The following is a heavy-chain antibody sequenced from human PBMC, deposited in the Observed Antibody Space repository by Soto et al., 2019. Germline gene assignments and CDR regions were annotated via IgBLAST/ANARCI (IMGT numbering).Heavy chain of an antibody. CDR2: ISSSSSYI. CDR1: GFTFSSYS. CDR3: AREAPYSSSSHFGGDLDY. V-gene: IGHV3-21*01. J-gene: IGHJ4*02. Sequence: GGSLRLSCAASGFTFSSYSMNWVRQAPGKGLEWVSSISSSSSYIYYADSVKGRFTISRDNAKNSLYLQMNSLRAEDTAVYYCAREAPYSSSSHFGGDLDYWGQGTLVTVSS. D-gene: IGHD6-6*01.